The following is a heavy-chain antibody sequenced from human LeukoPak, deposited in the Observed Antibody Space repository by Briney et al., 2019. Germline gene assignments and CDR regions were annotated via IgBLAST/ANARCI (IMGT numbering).Heavy chain of an antibody. CDR1: GYSFTSYW. CDR2: IYPGDSDT. J-gene: IGHJ1*01. CDR3: ARQTNYGDYSEYFQH. Sequence: GESLKISCKGSGYSFTSYWIGWVRQMPGKGLEWMGIIYPGDSDTRYSPSFQGQVTISADKSISTAYLQWSSLKASDTAMYYCARQTNYGDYSEYFQHWGQGTLVTVSS. V-gene: IGHV5-51*01. D-gene: IGHD4-17*01.